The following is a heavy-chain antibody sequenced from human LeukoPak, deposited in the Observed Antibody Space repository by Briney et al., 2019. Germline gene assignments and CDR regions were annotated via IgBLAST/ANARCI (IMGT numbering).Heavy chain of an antibody. V-gene: IGHV4-38-2*01. CDR3: ARADYDFWSGYLWFDP. CDR2: INHSGST. J-gene: IGHJ5*02. D-gene: IGHD3-3*01. Sequence: SETLSLTCAVSGYSINSGYYWGWIRQPPGKGLEWIGSINHSGSTYYNPSLKSRVTISVDTSKNQFSLKLSSVTAADTAVYYCARADYDFWSGYLWFDPWGQGTLVTVSS. CDR1: GYSINSGYY.